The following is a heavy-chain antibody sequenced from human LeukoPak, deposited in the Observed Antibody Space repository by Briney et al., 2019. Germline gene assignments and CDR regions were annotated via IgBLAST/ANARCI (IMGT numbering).Heavy chain of an antibody. CDR2: INHSGST. D-gene: IGHD3-9*01. V-gene: IGHV4-34*01. J-gene: IGHJ4*02. CDR1: GGSFSGYY. Sequence: SETLSLTCAVYGGSFSGYYWSWIRQPPGKGLEWIGEINHSGSTNYNPSLKSRVTMSVDTSKNQFSLKLSSVTAADTAVYYCARGSLFWPFDYWGQGTLVTVSS. CDR3: ARGSLFWPFDY.